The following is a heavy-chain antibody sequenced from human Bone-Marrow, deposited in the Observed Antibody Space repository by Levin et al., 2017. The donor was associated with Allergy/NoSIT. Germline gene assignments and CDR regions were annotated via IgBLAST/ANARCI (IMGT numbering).Heavy chain of an antibody. Sequence: SQTLSLPCTVSGDSISDGDYFWAWIRQNPRKGLEWIGYTHHRGTTYYNPSLKSRVTITVDTSRNQVSLKLRSVTAADTAVYYCARDDNSGYPYGMDVWGQGATVIVSS. CDR1: GDSISDGDYF. CDR3: ARDDNSGYPYGMDV. CDR2: THHRGTT. J-gene: IGHJ6*02. V-gene: IGHV4-31*03. D-gene: IGHD5-12*01.